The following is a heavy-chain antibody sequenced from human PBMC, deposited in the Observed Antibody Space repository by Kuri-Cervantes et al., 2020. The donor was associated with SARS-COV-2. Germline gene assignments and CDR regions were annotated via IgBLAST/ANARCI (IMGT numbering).Heavy chain of an antibody. CDR3: AKDIDTAMATPIDY. CDR1: GFTFSSYA. CDR2: IKQDGSEK. V-gene: IGHV3-7*03. D-gene: IGHD5-18*01. J-gene: IGHJ4*02. Sequence: GESLKISCAASGFTFSSYAMRWVRQAPGKGLEWVANIKQDGSEKYYVDSVKGRFTISRDNAKNTLYLQMNSLRAEDTAVYYCAKDIDTAMATPIDYWGQGTLVTVSS.